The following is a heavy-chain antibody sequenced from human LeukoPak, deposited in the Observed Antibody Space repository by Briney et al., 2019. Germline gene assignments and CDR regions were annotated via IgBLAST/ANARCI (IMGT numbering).Heavy chain of an antibody. Sequence: QTGGSLRLSCAASGFTFNNYGTHWVRQAPGKGLEWVAVISYDGRNKHYPDSVKGRFTISRDISTDTLWLQMDSLRTEDTAVYYCAKGPLRGTAAAIDYWGQGTLVTVSS. V-gene: IGHV3-30*18. CDR2: ISYDGRNK. CDR3: AKGPLRGTAAAIDY. D-gene: IGHD2-2*01. J-gene: IGHJ4*02. CDR1: GFTFNNYG.